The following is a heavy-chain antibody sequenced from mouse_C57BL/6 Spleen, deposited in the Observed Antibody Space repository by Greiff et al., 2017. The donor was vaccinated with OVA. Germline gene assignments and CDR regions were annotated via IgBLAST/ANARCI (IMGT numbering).Heavy chain of an antibody. CDR3: ARLRRGGLYAMDY. D-gene: IGHD2-12*01. V-gene: IGHV1-52*01. Sequence: QVQLQQPGAELVRPGSSVKLSCKASGYTFTSYWMHWVKQRPIQGLEWIGNIDTSDSETHYNQKFKDKATLTVDKSSSTAYMQLSSLTSEDSAVYYCARLRRGGLYAMDYWGQGTSVTVSS. CDR1: GYTFTSYW. J-gene: IGHJ4*01. CDR2: IDTSDSET.